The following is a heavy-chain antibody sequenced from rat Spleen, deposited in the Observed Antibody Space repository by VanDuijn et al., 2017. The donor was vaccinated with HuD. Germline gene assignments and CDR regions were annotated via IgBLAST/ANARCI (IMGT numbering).Heavy chain of an antibody. V-gene: IGHV5-25*01. CDR2: INIDGGST. CDR3: ARGVADY. CDR1: GFTFSNYY. J-gene: IGHJ2*01. Sequence: EVQLVESGGGLVQPGRSLKLSCAASGFTFSNYYMAWVRQAPTKGLEWVSSINIDGGSTYYPDSVKGRFTISRDNAKSTLYLQLDSLRSDDTATYYCARGVADYWGQGVMVTVSS. D-gene: IGHD4-3*01.